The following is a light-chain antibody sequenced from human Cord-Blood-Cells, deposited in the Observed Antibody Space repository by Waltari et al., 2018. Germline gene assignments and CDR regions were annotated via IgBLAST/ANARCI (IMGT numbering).Light chain of an antibody. V-gene: IGLV2-8*01. Sequence: QSALTQPPSASGSLGQSVTISCTGTSSDVGGSNYVSWYQQHPGKAPKLMIYEVSKRPSGVPDRFSGSKSGNMASLTVSGLQAEDEADYYCSSYAGSNNYVFGTGTKVTVL. J-gene: IGLJ1*01. CDR1: SSDVGGSNY. CDR2: EVS. CDR3: SSYAGSNNYV.